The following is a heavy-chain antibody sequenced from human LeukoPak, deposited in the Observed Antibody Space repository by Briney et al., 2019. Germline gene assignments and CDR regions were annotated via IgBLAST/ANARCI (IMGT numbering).Heavy chain of an antibody. D-gene: IGHD1-26*01. CDR3: AREGANWFDP. Sequence: SETLSLTCAVYGGSFSGYYWSWIRQPPGKGLEWIGEINHSGSTNYNPSLKSRVTISVDTSKNQFSLKLSSVTAADTAIYYCAREGANWFDPWGQGTLVTVSS. CDR1: GGSFSGYY. J-gene: IGHJ5*02. CDR2: INHSGST. V-gene: IGHV4-34*01.